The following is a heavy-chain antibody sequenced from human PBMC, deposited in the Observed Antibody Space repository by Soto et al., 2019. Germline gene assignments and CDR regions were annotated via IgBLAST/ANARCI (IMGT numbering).Heavy chain of an antibody. CDR3: SRSTSIPAAGDY. V-gene: IGHV1-18*01. CDR2: VSAYNGER. D-gene: IGHD6-6*01. Sequence: QVQLVQSGAEVKKPGASVKVSCKASGYTFTNYGINWVRQAPGQGLEWLGWVSAYNGERRYAPRVQARVIMTTDTSTTTAYMQLRSLRSDDTAVYYCSRSTSIPAAGDYWGQGTLVTVSS. CDR1: GYTFTNYG. J-gene: IGHJ4*01.